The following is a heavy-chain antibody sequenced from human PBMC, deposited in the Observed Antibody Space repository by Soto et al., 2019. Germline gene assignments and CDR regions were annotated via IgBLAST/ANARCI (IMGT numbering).Heavy chain of an antibody. CDR1: GFTFSTYG. CDR3: AKDRTSSSWYYLYYYGMDV. J-gene: IGHJ6*02. CDR2: TSFDGNNK. D-gene: IGHD6-13*01. Sequence: QEQLVESGGGVVQPGRSLRLSCAASGFTFSTYGMHWVRQAPGKGLDWVAVTSFDGNNKYYADSVKGRFTISRDNFKNTLYLQMNSLRAEDTAVYYCAKDRTSSSWYYLYYYGMDVWGQGTTVTVSS. V-gene: IGHV3-30*18.